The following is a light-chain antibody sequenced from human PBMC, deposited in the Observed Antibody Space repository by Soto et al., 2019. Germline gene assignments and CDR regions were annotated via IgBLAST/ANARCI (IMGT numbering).Light chain of an antibody. Sequence: IVMTQSPATLSVSPGEKATLSCRASQSLSSNLAWYQQKPGRAPRLLIYGASSRAEGIPARFSGSGSGTEFTLNVSSLESADFAVYYCQQYDEWPVTFGQGTTVDVK. CDR2: GAS. V-gene: IGKV3-15*01. J-gene: IGKJ1*01. CDR1: QSLSSN. CDR3: QQYDEWPVT.